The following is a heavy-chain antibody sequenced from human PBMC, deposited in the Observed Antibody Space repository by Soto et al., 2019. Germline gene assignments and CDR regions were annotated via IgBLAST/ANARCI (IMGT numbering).Heavy chain of an antibody. D-gene: IGHD3-22*01. CDR1: GFTFSSYS. CDR2: ISSSSSTI. CDR3: ARVISYYYDSSGYFDY. J-gene: IGHJ4*02. Sequence: GGSLRLSCAASGFTFSSYSMNWVRQAPGKGLEWVSYISSSSSTIYYADSVKGRFTISRDNAKNSLYLQMNSLRAEDTAVYYCARVISYYYDSSGYFDYWGQGTLVTVSS. V-gene: IGHV3-48*01.